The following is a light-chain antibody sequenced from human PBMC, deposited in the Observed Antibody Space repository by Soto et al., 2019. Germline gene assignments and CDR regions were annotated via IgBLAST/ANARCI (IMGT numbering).Light chain of an antibody. Sequence: EIVLTQSPGTLSLSPGERATLSCRASQSVSGSFLAWYQQKPGQAPRLLIYGASSRATGIPDRFSGSGSGKDFTLTISRLEPEDFAVYYCHKYGSSPHTFGQGTKLEIK. CDR1: QSVSGSF. CDR2: GAS. J-gene: IGKJ2*01. V-gene: IGKV3-20*01. CDR3: HKYGSSPHT.